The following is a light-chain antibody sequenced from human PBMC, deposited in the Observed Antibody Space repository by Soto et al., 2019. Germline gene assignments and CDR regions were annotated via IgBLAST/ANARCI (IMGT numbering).Light chain of an antibody. CDR2: DAS. J-gene: IGKJ5*01. CDR1: QNIRSR. V-gene: IGKV1-5*01. CDR3: QQANSFPLT. Sequence: DFQMTQSPSTLSASVGDRVTITCRASQNIRSRLAWFQQKPGKAPKLLIYDASSLESGVPQRFSGSGSGTEFTLTISSLQPDDFATYYCQQANSFPLTFGQGTRLEIK.